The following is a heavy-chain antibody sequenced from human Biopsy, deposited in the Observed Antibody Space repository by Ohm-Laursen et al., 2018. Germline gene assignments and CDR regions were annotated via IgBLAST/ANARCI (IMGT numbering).Heavy chain of an antibody. J-gene: IGHJ4*02. CDR3: ALAAAQTVTHFDY. CDR1: EFNVDRNH. CDR2: ISGNSDIT. D-gene: IGHD4-17*01. V-gene: IGHV3-23*01. Sequence: SLRLSYAATEFNVDRNHMNWVRQAPGKGLEWVSTISGNSDITYDTDSVKGRFTISRDNSKNTLYLQMNSLRADDTAVYYCALAAAQTVTHFDYWGQGTLVTVSS.